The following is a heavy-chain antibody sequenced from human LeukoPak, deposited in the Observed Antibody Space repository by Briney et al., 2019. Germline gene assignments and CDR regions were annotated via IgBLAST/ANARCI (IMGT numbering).Heavy chain of an antibody. CDR3: ARETPGAGHFDY. D-gene: IGHD7-27*01. CDR2: IYDSGST. J-gene: IGHJ4*02. Sequence: SGALSLTCAVSGASISSNNCWTWVRQPPGKGLEWIGEIYDSGSTNYNPSLKSRVTISIDKSKKQFSLTLSSMTAADTAVYYCARETPGAGHFDYWGQGSLVTVSS. CDR1: GASISSNNC. V-gene: IGHV4-4*02.